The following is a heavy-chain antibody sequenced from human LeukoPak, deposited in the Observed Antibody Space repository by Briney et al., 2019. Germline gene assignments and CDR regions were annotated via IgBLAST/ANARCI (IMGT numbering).Heavy chain of an antibody. D-gene: IGHD1-1*01. J-gene: IGHJ5*02. CDR1: GGSISSSNYY. V-gene: IGHV4-39*01. CDR2: IYYSGST. CDR3: ARPVPSRLGWFDP. Sequence: SETLSLTCNVSGGSISSSNYYWGWIRQPPGKGLEWIGSIYYSGSTYYNPSLKSRVTISVDTSKNQFSLKLSSVTAADTAVYYCARPVPSRLGWFDPWGQGTLVTVSS.